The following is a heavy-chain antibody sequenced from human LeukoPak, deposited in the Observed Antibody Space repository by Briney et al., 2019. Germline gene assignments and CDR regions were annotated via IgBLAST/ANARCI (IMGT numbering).Heavy chain of an antibody. CDR2: ISGSGDAT. V-gene: IGHV3-23*01. D-gene: IGHD2-2*01. Sequence: PGGSLRLSCAASGFTFSNYAMAWVRQAPGKGLEWVSLISGSGDATYYADSVKGRFTISRDNSKNTLYLQMNSLRAEDTAVYYCATLVSGSYCSSTSCGPTVDYWGQGTLLTVSS. CDR1: GFTFSNYA. J-gene: IGHJ4*02. CDR3: ATLVSGSYCSSTSCGPTVDY.